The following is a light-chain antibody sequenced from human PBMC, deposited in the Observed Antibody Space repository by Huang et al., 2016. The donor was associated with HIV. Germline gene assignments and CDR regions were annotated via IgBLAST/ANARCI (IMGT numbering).Light chain of an antibody. V-gene: IGKV3-20*01. CDR3: QQYGSSPPYT. Sequence: EIVLTQSPGTLSLSPGERATLSCRASQSLSSSYLAWYQQRPGQAPRRLIYDAATRATGSPERVSGSGSGTDFTLTISRLEPEDFVVYYCQQYGSSPPYTFGQGTKLEIK. CDR1: QSLSSSY. J-gene: IGKJ2*01. CDR2: DAA.